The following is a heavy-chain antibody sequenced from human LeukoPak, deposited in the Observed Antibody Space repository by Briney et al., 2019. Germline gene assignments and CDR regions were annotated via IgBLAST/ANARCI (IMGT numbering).Heavy chain of an antibody. V-gene: IGHV3-23*01. CDR2: ISGSGGST. Sequence: GGSLRFSCAASGFTFSSYARSWVRQAPGKGLEWVSAISGSGGSTYYADSVKGRFTISRDNSKNTLYLQMNSLRAEDTAVYYCAKDALHYYDSSGYYYYFDYWGQGTLVTVSS. CDR1: GFTFSSYA. D-gene: IGHD3-22*01. CDR3: AKDALHYYDSSGYYYYFDY. J-gene: IGHJ4*02.